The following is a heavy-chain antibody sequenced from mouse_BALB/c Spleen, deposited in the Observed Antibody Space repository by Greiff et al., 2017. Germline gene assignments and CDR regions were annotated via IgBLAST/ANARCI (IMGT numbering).Heavy chain of an antibody. Sequence: EVQVVESGGGLVQPGGSLRLSCATSGFTFTDYYMSWVRQPPGKALEWLGFIRNKANGYTTEYSASVKGRFTISRDNSQSILYLQMNTLRAEDSATYYCARDRGLLRSFAYWGQGTLVTVSA. CDR1: GFTFTDYY. CDR2: IRNKANGYTT. J-gene: IGHJ3*01. V-gene: IGHV7-3*02. D-gene: IGHD2-3*01. CDR3: ARDRGLLRSFAY.